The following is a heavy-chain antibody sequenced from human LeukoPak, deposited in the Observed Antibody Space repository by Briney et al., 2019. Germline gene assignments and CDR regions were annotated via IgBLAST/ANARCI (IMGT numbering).Heavy chain of an antibody. D-gene: IGHD3-10*01. CDR2: MNPNTGRT. Sequence: ASVKVSCKASGYTFTTYDINWVRQVAGQGLEWMGYMNPNTGRTGYAQGFEGRVTMTRNTSINTAYMEVSSLRSDDTAVYYCATTTYRSGNIPDFWGQGTLVTVTS. J-gene: IGHJ4*02. CDR3: ATTTYRSGNIPDF. V-gene: IGHV1-8*01. CDR1: GYTFTTYD.